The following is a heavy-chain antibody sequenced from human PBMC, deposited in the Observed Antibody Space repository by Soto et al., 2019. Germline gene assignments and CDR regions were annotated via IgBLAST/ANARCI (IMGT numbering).Heavy chain of an antibody. D-gene: IGHD5-12*01. J-gene: IGHJ4*02. CDR3: ARERDSTILRRYFDY. Sequence: SVKVSWKASGGTFSSYAISWVRQAPGQGLEWMGGIIPIFGTANYAQKFQGRVTITADESTSTAYMELSSLRSEDTAVYYCARERDSTILRRYFDYWGQGTLVTVSS. CDR1: GGTFSSYA. CDR2: IIPIFGTA. V-gene: IGHV1-69*13.